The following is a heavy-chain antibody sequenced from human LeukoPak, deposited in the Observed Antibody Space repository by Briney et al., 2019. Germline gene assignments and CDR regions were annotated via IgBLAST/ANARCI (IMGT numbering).Heavy chain of an antibody. V-gene: IGHV3-30*18. J-gene: IGHJ4*02. CDR1: GFTFSSSG. D-gene: IGHD3-22*01. CDR2: ISYDGSNK. CDR3: AKDSYDRSGYYYYYFAY. Sequence: QPGRSLRLSCAASGFTFSSSGMYWVRQAPGKGLEWVAVISYDGSNKYYADSVKGRFTLSRDNSKNTLYLQMNSLRAGDTAVYYCAKDSYDRSGYYYYYFAYWGQGTQVTVSS.